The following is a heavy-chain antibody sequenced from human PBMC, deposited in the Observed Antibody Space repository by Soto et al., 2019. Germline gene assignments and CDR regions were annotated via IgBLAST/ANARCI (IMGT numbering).Heavy chain of an antibody. Sequence: SETLSLTCTVSGGSISSSSYYWGWIRQPPGKGLEWIGSIYYSGSTYYNPSLKSRVTISVDTSKNQFSLKLSSVTAADTAVYYCARDYNDAFDIWGQGTMVTVS. V-gene: IGHV4-39*01. CDR3: ARDYNDAFDI. CDR1: GGSISSSSYY. J-gene: IGHJ3*02. CDR2: IYYSGST. D-gene: IGHD4-4*01.